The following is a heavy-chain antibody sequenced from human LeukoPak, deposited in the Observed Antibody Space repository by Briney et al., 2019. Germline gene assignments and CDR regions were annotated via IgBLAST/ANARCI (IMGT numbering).Heavy chain of an antibody. CDR2: INHSGST. D-gene: IGHD3-22*01. CDR3: ARGLRDSSGYYFDY. CDR1: GGSFSGYY. J-gene: IGHJ4*02. V-gene: IGHV4-34*01. Sequence: PSETLSLTCAVYGGSFSGYYWSWIRQPPGKGLEWIGEINHSGSTNYNPSLKSRVTISVDTSKNQFSLKLSSVTAADTAVYYCARGLRDSSGYYFDYWGQGTLVTVSS.